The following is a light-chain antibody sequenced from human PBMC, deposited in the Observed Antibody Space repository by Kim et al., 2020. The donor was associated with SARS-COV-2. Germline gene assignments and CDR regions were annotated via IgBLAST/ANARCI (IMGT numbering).Light chain of an antibody. CDR2: DNN. CDR3: QSYDSSLSV. Sequence: GQRVTISCTGSSSNIGAGYDVHWYQQLPGTAPKLLIYDNNNRPSGVPDRFSGSKSGTSASLAITGLQPEDEADYYCQSYDSSLSVFGGGTQLTVL. CDR1: SSNIGAGYD. J-gene: IGLJ2*01. V-gene: IGLV1-40*01.